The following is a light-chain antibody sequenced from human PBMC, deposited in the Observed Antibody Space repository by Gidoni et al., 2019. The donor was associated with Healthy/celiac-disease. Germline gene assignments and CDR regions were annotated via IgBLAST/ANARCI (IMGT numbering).Light chain of an antibody. CDR1: SSNIGSNY. J-gene: IGLJ3*02. V-gene: IGLV1-47*01. CDR2: RNN. Sequence: HSVLTQPPSASRTPGQTVTISCCRSSSNIGSNYVYWYQQLPGTAPKLLLYRNNQRPSGVPDRFSGSKSGTSASLAISGLRSEDEADYYCAAWDDSLSGRVFGGGTKLTVL. CDR3: AAWDDSLSGRV.